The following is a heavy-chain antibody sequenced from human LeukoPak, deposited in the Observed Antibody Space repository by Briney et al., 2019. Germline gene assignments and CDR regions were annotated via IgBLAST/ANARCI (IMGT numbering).Heavy chain of an antibody. J-gene: IGHJ4*02. V-gene: IGHV3-21*03. CDR2: IISRGRYI. CDR1: GFTFSSYT. CDR3: ARDFGGYCSSGNCYVGYLDY. Sequence: PGGSLRLSCAPSGFTFSSYTMNWVRQAPGKGLEWVSSIISRGRYIYYADSVKGRFTISRDNAKNSLSLQMNSLRAEDTAVYYCARDFGGYCSSGNCYVGYLDYWGQGTLVTVSS. D-gene: IGHD2-2*01.